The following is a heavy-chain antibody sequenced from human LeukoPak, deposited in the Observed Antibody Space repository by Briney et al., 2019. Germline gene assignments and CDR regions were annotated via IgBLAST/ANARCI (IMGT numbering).Heavy chain of an antibody. CDR3: ARGTLYSSSSLRRNDYYGMDV. D-gene: IGHD6-6*01. V-gene: IGHV4-34*01. J-gene: IGHJ6*02. CDR1: GGSFSGYY. CDR2: INHSGST. Sequence: PSETLSLTCAVYGGSFSGYYWSWIRQPPGKGLEWIGEINHSGSTNYNPSLKSRVTISVDTSKNQFPLKLSSVTAADTAVYYCARGTLYSSSSLRRNDYYGMDVWGQGTTVTVSS.